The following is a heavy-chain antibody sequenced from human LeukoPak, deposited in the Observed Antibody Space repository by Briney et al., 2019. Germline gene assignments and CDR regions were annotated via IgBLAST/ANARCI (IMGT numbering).Heavy chain of an antibody. CDR3: ARDWVTMVRGVIKGQKIFDY. J-gene: IGHJ4*02. CDR1: GGSISSYY. Sequence: PSETLSLTCTVSGGSISSYYWSWIRQPPGKGLEWIGYIYYSGSTNYNPSLKSRVTISVDKSKNQFSLKLSSVTAADTAVYYCARDWVTMVRGVIKGQKIFDYWGQGTLVTVSS. V-gene: IGHV4-59*12. D-gene: IGHD3-10*01. CDR2: IYYSGST.